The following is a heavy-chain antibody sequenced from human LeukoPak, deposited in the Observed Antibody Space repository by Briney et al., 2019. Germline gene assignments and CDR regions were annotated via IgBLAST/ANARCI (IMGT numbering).Heavy chain of an antibody. Sequence: GGSLRLSCAASGFTFSSYAMSWVRQAPGKGLECVSANSGSGGSTYYADSVKGRFTISRDNSKNTLYLQMNSLRAEDTAVYYCAKTALAVAGIVPVESELDYWGQGTLVTVSS. CDR2: NSGSGGST. V-gene: IGHV3-23*01. D-gene: IGHD6-19*01. CDR1: GFTFSSYA. CDR3: AKTALAVAGIVPVESELDY. J-gene: IGHJ4*02.